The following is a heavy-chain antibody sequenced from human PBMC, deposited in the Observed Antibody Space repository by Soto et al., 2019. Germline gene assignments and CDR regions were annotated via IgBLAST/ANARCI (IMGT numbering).Heavy chain of an antibody. D-gene: IGHD4-17*01. V-gene: IGHV3-23*01. CDR2: LLRSGSTT. CDR1: GFTFTNYA. J-gene: IGHJ4*02. CDR3: AKDAVSGDGIWLLDS. Sequence: GGSLRLSCAASGFTFTNYAMTWARQAPGKGLEWVSSLLRSGSTTYYADSVKGRFTISSDISANSLYLQMDSLRAEDTAVYYCAKDAVSGDGIWLLDSWGQGTVVTVS.